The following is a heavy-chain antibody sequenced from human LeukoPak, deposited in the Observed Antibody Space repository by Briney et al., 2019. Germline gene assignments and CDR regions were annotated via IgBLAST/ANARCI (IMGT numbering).Heavy chain of an antibody. V-gene: IGHV1-8*01. Sequence: ASVKVSCKASRYTFTSYDINWVREAAGHGLEWMGWMNPNTGRTGYAQKYQGRITMTRDTSINTAYMELTNLRSEDTAIYYCARLSQTPDYYTLGGYYYLGYWGQGTPVTVSS. CDR2: MNPNTGRT. D-gene: IGHD3-10*01. J-gene: IGHJ4*02. CDR1: RYTFTSYD. CDR3: ARLSQTPDYYTLGGYYYLGY.